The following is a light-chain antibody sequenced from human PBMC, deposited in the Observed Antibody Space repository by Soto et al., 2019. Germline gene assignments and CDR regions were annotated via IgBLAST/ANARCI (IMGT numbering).Light chain of an antibody. CDR3: QQYGYPPRT. CDR1: QTVSSTY. J-gene: IGKJ1*01. CDR2: GST. V-gene: IGKV3-20*01. Sequence: EIVVTQSPGTLSLSPGERATLSCRASQTVSSTYLAWYQQKPGQAPRLLIYGSTARATGIPDRFSGSGSGTDFTLTISNLEPEDFAVYCCQQYGYPPRTFGQGTKVDIK.